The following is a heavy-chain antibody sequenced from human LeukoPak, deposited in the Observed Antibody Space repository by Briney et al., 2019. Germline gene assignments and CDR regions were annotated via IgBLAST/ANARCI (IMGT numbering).Heavy chain of an antibody. CDR2: MNPNSGNT. J-gene: IGHJ6*03. CDR3: AKTAHRVDSGFHHSYHMDV. Sequence: GASVKVSCKASGYTFTSYDINWVRQATGQGLEWMGWMNPNSGNTGYALKFQGRVTITRNTSISTAYMELSSLRSEDTAVYYCAKTAHRVDSGFHHSYHMDVWGKGTTVTVSS. D-gene: IGHD5-12*01. V-gene: IGHV1-8*03. CDR1: GYTFTSYD.